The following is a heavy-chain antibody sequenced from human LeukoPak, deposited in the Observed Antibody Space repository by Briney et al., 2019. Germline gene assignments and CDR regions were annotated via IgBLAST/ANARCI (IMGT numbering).Heavy chain of an antibody. V-gene: IGHV3-11*04. J-gene: IGHJ3*02. CDR1: GFSFSDYY. Sequence: GGSLRLSCVGSGFSFSDYYMSWIRQAPGKGLEWVSYISNDSVDKYYVDSVRGRFTICRDNAKKSMYLQMSGLRVEDTSVYYCARRDWVSGAVRAFDIWGQGTMVTVSS. CDR2: ISNDSVDK. D-gene: IGHD3-3*01. CDR3: ARRDWVSGAVRAFDI.